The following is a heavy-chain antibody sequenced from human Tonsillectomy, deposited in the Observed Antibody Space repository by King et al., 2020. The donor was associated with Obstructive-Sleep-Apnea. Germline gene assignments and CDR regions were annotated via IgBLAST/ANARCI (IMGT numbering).Heavy chain of an antibody. CDR2: ISYDGSNK. CDR3: ARDRGGVATNYYGMDV. CDR1: GFTFISYA. J-gene: IGHJ6*02. D-gene: IGHD5-12*01. V-gene: IGHV3-30-3*01. Sequence: VQLVESGGGVVQPGRSLRLSFAASGFTFISYAMHWVRQAPGKGLEWVAVISYDGSNKYYADSVKGRFTISRDNSKNTRYLQMNSLRAEDTAGYYCARDRGGVATNYYGMDVWGQGTTVTVSS.